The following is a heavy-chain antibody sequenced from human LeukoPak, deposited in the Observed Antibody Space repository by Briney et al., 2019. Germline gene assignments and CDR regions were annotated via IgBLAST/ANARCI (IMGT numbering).Heavy chain of an antibody. V-gene: IGHV1-69*01. J-gene: IGHJ4*02. CDR3: ARGYSSSWYGDYFDY. CDR1: VGTFSSYA. Sequence: VASVKVSCKASVGTFSSYAISWVRQAPGQGLEWMGGSIPIFGTANYAQKFQGRVTITADESTSTAYMELSSLRSEDTAVYYCARGYSSSWYGDYFDYWGQGTLVTVSS. CDR2: SIPIFGTA. D-gene: IGHD6-13*01.